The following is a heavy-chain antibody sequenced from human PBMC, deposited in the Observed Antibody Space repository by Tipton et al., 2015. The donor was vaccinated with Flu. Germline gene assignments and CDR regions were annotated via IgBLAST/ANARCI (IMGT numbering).Heavy chain of an antibody. CDR1: GGSISDYY. V-gene: IGHV4-34*01. D-gene: IGHD5-18*01. Sequence: TLSLTCTVSGGSISDYYWTWIRQPPGKGLEWIGEINHSGSTFYNPSLKSRVTLSVDTSKNHVSLKLTSVTAADTATYYCARSGYAYGLYFFDHWGQGTLVTVSS. J-gene: IGHJ4*02. CDR3: ARSGYAYGLYFFDH. CDR2: INHSGST.